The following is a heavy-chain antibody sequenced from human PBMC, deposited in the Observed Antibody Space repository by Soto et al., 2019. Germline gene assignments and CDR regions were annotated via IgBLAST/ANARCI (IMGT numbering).Heavy chain of an antibody. D-gene: IGHD1-1*01. CDR1: GWSFSGYY. CDR2: INHSGST. V-gene: IGHV4-34*01. CDR3: ARGSPYNWNPPRKLNWFDP. Sequence: SETLSLTSAVYGWSFSGYYWSWIRQPPGKGLEWIGEINHSGSTNYNPSLKSRVTISVDTSKNQFSLKLSSVTAADTAVYYCARGSPYNWNPPRKLNWFDPWGQGTLVTVSS. J-gene: IGHJ5*02.